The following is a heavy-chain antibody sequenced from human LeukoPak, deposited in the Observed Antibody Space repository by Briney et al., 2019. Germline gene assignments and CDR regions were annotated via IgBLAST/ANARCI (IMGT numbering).Heavy chain of an antibody. CDR3: ARHYDSSYYMDV. CDR1: GGTFSSYA. CDR2: IIPIFGTA. Sequence: ASVKVSCKASGGTFSSYAISWVRQAPGQGLEWMGGIIPIFGTANYAQKFQGRVTITADKSTSTAYMELSSLRSEDTAVYYCARHYDSSYYMDVWGKGTTVTVSS. J-gene: IGHJ6*03. V-gene: IGHV1-69*06. D-gene: IGHD3-22*01.